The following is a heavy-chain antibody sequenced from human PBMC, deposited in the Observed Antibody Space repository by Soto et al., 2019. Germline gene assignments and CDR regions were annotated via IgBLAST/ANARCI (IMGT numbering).Heavy chain of an antibody. CDR1: GGSISSYY. Sequence: SETLSLTCTVSGGSISSYYWSWIRQPPGKGLEWIGYIYYSGSTNYNPSLKSRVTISVDTSKNQFSPKLNSMTAADTAVYYCARHNYGSGSTYFDYWGQGTLVTVSS. D-gene: IGHD3-10*01. V-gene: IGHV4-59*08. J-gene: IGHJ4*02. CDR3: ARHNYGSGSTYFDY. CDR2: IYYSGST.